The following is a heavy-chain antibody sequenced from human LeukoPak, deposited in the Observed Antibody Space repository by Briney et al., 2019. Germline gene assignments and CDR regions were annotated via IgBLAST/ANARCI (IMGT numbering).Heavy chain of an antibody. CDR1: GGTFSSYA. CDR3: ASLHSGSYADAFDI. D-gene: IGHD1-26*01. J-gene: IGHJ3*02. V-gene: IGHV1-69*11. Sequence: SVKVSCKASGGTFSSYAISWVRQAPGQGLEWMGRIIPILGTANYAQKFQGRVTITTDESTSTAYMELSSLRSEDTAVYYCASLHSGSYADAFDIWGQGTMVTVSS. CDR2: IIPILGTA.